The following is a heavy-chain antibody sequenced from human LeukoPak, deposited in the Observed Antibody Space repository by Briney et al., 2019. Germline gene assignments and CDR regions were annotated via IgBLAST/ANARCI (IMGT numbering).Heavy chain of an antibody. CDR3: TRHVHDYGDYVQFDY. D-gene: IGHD4-17*01. CDR1: GFTFSGSA. CDR2: IRSKANSYAT. J-gene: IGHJ4*02. V-gene: IGHV3-73*01. Sequence: PGGSLRLSCAASGFTFSGSAMHWVRQASGKGLEWVGRIRSKANSYATAYAASVKGRFTISRDDSKNTAYLQMNSLKTEDTAVYYCTRHVHDYGDYVQFDYWGQRTLVTVSS.